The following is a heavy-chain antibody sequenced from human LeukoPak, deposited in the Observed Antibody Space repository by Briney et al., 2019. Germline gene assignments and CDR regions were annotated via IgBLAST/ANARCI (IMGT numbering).Heavy chain of an antibody. CDR2: ISGRSYSM. V-gene: IGHV3-11*01. Sequence: GGSLRLSCAASGFSFSESYMTWIRQAPGKGLEWFAYISGRSYSMYYEDSVKRRVTISRDNANNSLHLHMSSLRADDTAVYCCLTGKRRFDLWGQGTLVTVSS. CDR3: LTGKRRFDL. J-gene: IGHJ4*02. CDR1: GFSFSESY. D-gene: IGHD3-9*01.